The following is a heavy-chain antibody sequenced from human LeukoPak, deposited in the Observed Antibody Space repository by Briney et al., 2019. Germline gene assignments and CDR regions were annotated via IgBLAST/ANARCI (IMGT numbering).Heavy chain of an antibody. CDR1: GFTFSSYS. D-gene: IGHD2-2*03. CDR2: ISSSSSYI. J-gene: IGHJ5*02. Sequence: GGSLRLSCAASGFTFSSYSMNWVRQAPGKGLEWVSSISSSSSYIYYADSVKGRFTISRDNAKNSLYLQMNSLRAEDTAVYYCAGGYCSSTSCYSNRFDPWGQGTLVTVSS. V-gene: IGHV3-21*01. CDR3: AGGYCSSTSCYSNRFDP.